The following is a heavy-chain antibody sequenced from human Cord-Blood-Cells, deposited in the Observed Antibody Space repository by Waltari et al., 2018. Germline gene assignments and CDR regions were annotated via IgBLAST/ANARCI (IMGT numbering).Heavy chain of an antibody. CDR3: ARESKCSGGSCYYGMDV. V-gene: IGHV3-72*01. CDR1: GFTFSDHY. Sequence: EVQLVESGGGLVQPGGSLRLSCAASGFTFSDHYMDWVRQAPGKGLEWVGRTRNKANSYTTEYAASVKGRFTISRDDSKNSLYLQMNSLKTEDTAVYYCARESKCSGGSCYYGMDVWGQGP. J-gene: IGHJ6*02. D-gene: IGHD2-15*01. CDR2: TRNKANSYTT.